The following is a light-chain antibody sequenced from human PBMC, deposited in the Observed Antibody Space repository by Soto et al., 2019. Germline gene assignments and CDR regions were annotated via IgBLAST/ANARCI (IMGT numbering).Light chain of an antibody. CDR1: QSVSSSY. Sequence: EIVLTQSPGTLSLSPGERATLSCRASQSVSSSYLAWYQQKPGQAPRLLVYGASNRATGIPDRFSGSGSGTDFTLTISTLEPEDFAVYYCQQYGSSLRTFGQGTKVDIK. V-gene: IGKV3-20*01. CDR3: QQYGSSLRT. CDR2: GAS. J-gene: IGKJ1*01.